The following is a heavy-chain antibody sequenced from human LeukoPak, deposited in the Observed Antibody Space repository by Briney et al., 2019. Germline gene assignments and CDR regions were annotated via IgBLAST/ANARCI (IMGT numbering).Heavy chain of an antibody. CDR3: ARDFDYSGWYHWFDP. V-gene: IGHV3-48*03. CDR1: GFTFSSYE. D-gene: IGHD6-19*01. Sequence: GGSLRLSCAASGFTFSSYEMNWVRQAPGKGLEWVSYISSSGSTIYYADSVKGRFTISRDNAKNSLYLQMNSLRAEGTAVYYCARDFDYSGWYHWFDPWGQGTLVTVSS. CDR2: ISSSGSTI. J-gene: IGHJ5*02.